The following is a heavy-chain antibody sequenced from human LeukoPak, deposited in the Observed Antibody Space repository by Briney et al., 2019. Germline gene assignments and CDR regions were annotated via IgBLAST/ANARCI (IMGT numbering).Heavy chain of an antibody. V-gene: IGHV3-21*05. Sequence: PGGSLRLSCAASGFTFSSYAMSWVRQAPGKGLEWVSYISSTSSHMYYADSVKGHFSISRDNAKNSVYLQMNSLRVEDTAVYYCTRGLNQEIYGFYYYHMDGWGKGTTVTVSS. J-gene: IGHJ6*03. D-gene: IGHD2-8*01. CDR1: GFTFSSYA. CDR2: ISSTSSHM. CDR3: TRGLNQEIYGFYYYHMDG.